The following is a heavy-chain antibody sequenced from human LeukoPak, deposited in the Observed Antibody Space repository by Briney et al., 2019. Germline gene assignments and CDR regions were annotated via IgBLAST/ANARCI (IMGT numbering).Heavy chain of an antibody. D-gene: IGHD6-19*01. J-gene: IGHJ4*02. V-gene: IGHV1-18*04. CDR3: ARAVIAVAGYYFDY. Sequence: GASVKVSCRALGYIFTDYYIYWVRQAPGQGLEWMGWISAYNGNTNYAQKLQGRVTMTTDTSTSTAYMELRSLRSDDTAVYYCARAVIAVAGYYFDYWGQGTLVTVSS. CDR2: ISAYNGNT. CDR1: GYIFTDYY.